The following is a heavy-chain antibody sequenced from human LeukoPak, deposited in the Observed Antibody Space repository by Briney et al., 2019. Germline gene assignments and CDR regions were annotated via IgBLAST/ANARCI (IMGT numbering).Heavy chain of an antibody. D-gene: IGHD7-27*01. J-gene: IGHJ2*01. Sequence: SETLSLTCAVYGGSFSGYYWSWIRQPPGKGLEWIGEINHSGSTNYNPSLKSRVTISVDTSKNQFSLKLSSVTAADTAVYYCARLSWGSGWYCDLWGRGTLVTVSS. CDR2: INHSGST. CDR1: GGSFSGYY. V-gene: IGHV4-34*01. CDR3: ARLSWGSGWYCDL.